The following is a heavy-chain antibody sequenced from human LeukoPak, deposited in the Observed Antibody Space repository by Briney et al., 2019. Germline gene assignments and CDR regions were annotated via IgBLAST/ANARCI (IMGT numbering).Heavy chain of an antibody. D-gene: IGHD3-16*02. J-gene: IGHJ4*02. Sequence: SGPTLVNPTQTFTLTCTFSGFSLSTSGVGVGWIRQPPGKALEWLALIYWDDDKRYRPSLKNRLTITKDTSKNQVVLTMTKVDPVDTATYFCTHSVIRQSWITNSDWGQGTLVTVSS. V-gene: IGHV2-5*02. CDR3: THSVIRQSWITNSD. CDR1: GFSLSTSGVG. CDR2: IYWDDDK.